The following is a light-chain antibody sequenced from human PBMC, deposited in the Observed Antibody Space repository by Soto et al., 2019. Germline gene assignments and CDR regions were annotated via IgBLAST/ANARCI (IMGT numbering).Light chain of an antibody. V-gene: IGKV3-20*01. CDR1: QSVSSSY. CDR3: QQYGSSQYT. Sequence: EIVLTQSPGTLSLSPGERATLSCRASQSVSSSYLAWYQQKPGQAPRLLIYGASSRATGIPDRVSGSGSGTDFTLTISRLEHADFAVYYCQQYGSSQYTFGQGTKLEIK. J-gene: IGKJ2*01. CDR2: GAS.